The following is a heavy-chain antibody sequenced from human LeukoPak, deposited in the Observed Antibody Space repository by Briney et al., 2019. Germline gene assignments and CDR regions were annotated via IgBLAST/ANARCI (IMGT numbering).Heavy chain of an antibody. CDR2: ISSSSSYI. CDR1: GFTFSSYS. V-gene: IGHV3-21*04. J-gene: IGHJ4*02. D-gene: IGHD4-17*01. CDR3: AREAYVDYYFDY. Sequence: GGSLRLSCAASGFTFSSYSMNWVRQAPGERLEWVSSISSSSSYIYYADSVKGRFTISRDNSKNTLYLQMNSLRAEDTAVYYCAREAYVDYYFDYWGQGTLVTVSS.